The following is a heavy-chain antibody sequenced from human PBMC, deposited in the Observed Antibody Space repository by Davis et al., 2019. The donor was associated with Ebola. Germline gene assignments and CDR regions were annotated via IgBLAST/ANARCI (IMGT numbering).Heavy chain of an antibody. CDR3: AKTRCATCHSPDS. CDR1: GFTFSSYG. J-gene: IGHJ4*02. CDR2: ISYDGSNK. V-gene: IGHV3-30*18. Sequence: GESLKISCAASGFTFSSYGMHWVRQAPGKGLEWVAVISYDGSNKYYADSVKGRFTISRDNSKNTLYVQVNSLRAEDTAIYYCAKTRCATCHSPDSWGQGTLVTVSS.